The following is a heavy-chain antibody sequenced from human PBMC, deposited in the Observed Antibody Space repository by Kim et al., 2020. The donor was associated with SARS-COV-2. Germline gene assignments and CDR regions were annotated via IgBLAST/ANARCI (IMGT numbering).Heavy chain of an antibody. J-gene: IGHJ4*02. V-gene: IGHV3-23*01. CDR2: VGGSGGNT. CDR3: AKGRSENIAAAFDY. CDR1: GFTFSTYA. D-gene: IGHD6-13*01. Sequence: GGSLRLSCAASGFTFSTYAMSWVRQAPGKGLEWVSTVGGSGGNTYHADSAKGRFTMFRDNSKNTVDLQMNSLRAEDTAVYYCAKGRSENIAAAFDYWGQGTLVSVSS.